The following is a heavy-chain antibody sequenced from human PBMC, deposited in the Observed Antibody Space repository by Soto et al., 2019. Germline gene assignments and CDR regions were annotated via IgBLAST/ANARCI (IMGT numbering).Heavy chain of an antibody. V-gene: IGHV3-23*01. Sequence: GGSLRLSCVVSGFTFSDYAMDWVRQAPGKGLEWVSEISATGGTTNYADSVRGRYTISRDNSKNTLHLQLTNLRAEDTAMYYCAKASSAWYGSKNYYFDSWGQGALVTVSS. CDR1: GFTFSDYA. CDR2: ISATGGTT. J-gene: IGHJ4*02. CDR3: AKASSAWYGSKNYYFDS. D-gene: IGHD6-19*01.